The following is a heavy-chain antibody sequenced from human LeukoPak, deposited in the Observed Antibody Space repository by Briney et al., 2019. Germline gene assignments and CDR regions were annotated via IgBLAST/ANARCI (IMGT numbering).Heavy chain of an antibody. D-gene: IGHD1-26*01. J-gene: IGHJ6*03. V-gene: IGHV1-46*01. CDR1: GYTFTSYY. Sequence: GASVKVSCKASGYTFTSYYMHWVRQAPGQGLEWMGIINPSGGSTSYAQKFQGRVTMTRDTSTSTVYMELSSLRSEDTAVYYCARAYSGSYYGDYYYMDVWGKGTTVTVSS. CDR2: INPSGGST. CDR3: ARAYSGSYYGDYYYMDV.